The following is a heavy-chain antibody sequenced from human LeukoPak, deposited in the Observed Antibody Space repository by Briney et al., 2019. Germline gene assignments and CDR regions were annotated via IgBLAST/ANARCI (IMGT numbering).Heavy chain of an antibody. CDR1: GFTFSSYV. Sequence: PGGSLRLSCAASGFTFSSYVMSWVRQAPGKGLEWVSAISGSGGSTYYADSVKGRFTISRDNSKNTLYLQMNSLRAEDTAVYYCAKDPPYYDSSGYEFDYWGQGTLVTVSS. CDR2: ISGSGGST. D-gene: IGHD3-22*01. V-gene: IGHV3-23*01. J-gene: IGHJ4*02. CDR3: AKDPPYYDSSGYEFDY.